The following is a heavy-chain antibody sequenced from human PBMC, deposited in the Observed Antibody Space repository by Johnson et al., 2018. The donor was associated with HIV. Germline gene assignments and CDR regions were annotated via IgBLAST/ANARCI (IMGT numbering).Heavy chain of an antibody. Sequence: VQLVESGGGSVQPGGSLRLSCAASGFTFSSYAMSWVRQAPGKGLEWVSAISGSGGSTYYADSVEGRFTISRDNSKNTLYLQMNSLRAEDTAVYHCARSMRGAFDVWGQGTMVTVSS. CDR3: ARSMRGAFDV. V-gene: IGHV3-23*04. CDR2: ISGSGGST. D-gene: IGHD3-10*01. J-gene: IGHJ3*01. CDR1: GFTFSSYA.